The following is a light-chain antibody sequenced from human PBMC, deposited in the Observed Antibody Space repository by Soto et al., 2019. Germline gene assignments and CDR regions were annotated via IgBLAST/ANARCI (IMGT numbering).Light chain of an antibody. CDR2: AAS. Sequence: DIQMTQSPSSLSASVGDRVIITCRASQSISNHLNWYQQKPGKAPKLLIFAASSLQSGVPSRFSGSGSGTDFTLTISSLQPEDFATYYCQQSYSTPRTFGQGTKVDIK. CDR1: QSISNH. J-gene: IGKJ1*01. CDR3: QQSYSTPRT. V-gene: IGKV1-39*01.